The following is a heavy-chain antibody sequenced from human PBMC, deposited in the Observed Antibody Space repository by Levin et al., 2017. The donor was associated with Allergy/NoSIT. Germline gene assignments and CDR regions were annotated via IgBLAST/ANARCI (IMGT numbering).Heavy chain of an antibody. D-gene: IGHD2-15*01. Sequence: VASVKVSCKGSGYTFTSYWIGWVRQMPGKGLEWMGIIYPGDSDTRYSPSFQGQVTISADKSISTAYLQWSSLKASDSAMYYCARVAARLVGADYWGQGTLVTVSS. V-gene: IGHV5-51*01. CDR3: ARVAARLVGADY. CDR1: GYTFTSYW. CDR2: IYPGDSDT. J-gene: IGHJ4*02.